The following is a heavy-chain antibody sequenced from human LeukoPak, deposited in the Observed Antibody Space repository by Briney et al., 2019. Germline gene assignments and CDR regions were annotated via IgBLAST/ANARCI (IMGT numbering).Heavy chain of an antibody. CDR2: IYHSGGS. CDR3: ARTYCSGGKCFLSWFDP. D-gene: IGHD2-15*01. CDR1: GVSVTSHY. V-gene: IGHV4-59*02. Sequence: SETLSLTCSVSGVSVTSHYWSWIRQPPGKGLEWIGYIYHSGGSKYSPSLKSRVTISLDTSNKHVSLKLTSVTAADTAVYYCARTYCSGGKCFLSWFDPWGQGTLVTVSS. J-gene: IGHJ5*02.